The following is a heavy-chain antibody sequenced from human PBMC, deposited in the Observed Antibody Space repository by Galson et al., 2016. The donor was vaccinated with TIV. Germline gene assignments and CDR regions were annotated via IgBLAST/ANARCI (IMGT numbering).Heavy chain of an antibody. V-gene: IGHV3-74*01. CDR1: GFSFRRFW. D-gene: IGHD5-18*01. CDR2: ISCDATNT. J-gene: IGHJ3*02. CDR3: ARHGDTATGDAFDI. Sequence: SLRLSCAGSGFSFRRFWMHWVRQAPGKGLVWVSRISCDATNTTYADSVKGRFTISRDNAKNTLYLQMNSLRADDTAVYYCARHGDTATGDAFDIWGQGTMVTVSS.